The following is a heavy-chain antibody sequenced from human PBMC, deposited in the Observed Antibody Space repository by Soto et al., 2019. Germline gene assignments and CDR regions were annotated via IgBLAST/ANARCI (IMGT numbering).Heavy chain of an antibody. CDR2: IIPIFGTA. Sequence: ASVEVSCKASGGTFSSYAISWVRQAPGQGLEWMGGIIPIFGTANYAQKFQGRVTITADESTSTAYMELSSLRSEDTAVYYCASHSGSYYYYYGMDVWGQGTTVTVSS. CDR1: GGTFSSYA. D-gene: IGHD1-26*01. CDR3: ASHSGSYYYYYGMDV. V-gene: IGHV1-69*13. J-gene: IGHJ6*02.